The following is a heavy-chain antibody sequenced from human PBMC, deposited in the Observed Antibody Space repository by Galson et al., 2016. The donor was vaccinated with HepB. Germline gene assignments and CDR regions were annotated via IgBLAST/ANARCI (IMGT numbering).Heavy chain of an antibody. CDR3: ARESTYRRHSNIGQ. Sequence: SLRLSCAASGFTFSDYAMSWVRQAPGKGLEWVSAISAAIDRTYYADSAKGRCTISRDNSKNTLYLQMNSLRVEDTAMYYCARESTYRRHSNIGQWGQGTLVTVSS. CDR1: GFTFSDYA. D-gene: IGHD2/OR15-2a*01. CDR2: ISAAIDRT. J-gene: IGHJ4*02. V-gene: IGHV3-23*01.